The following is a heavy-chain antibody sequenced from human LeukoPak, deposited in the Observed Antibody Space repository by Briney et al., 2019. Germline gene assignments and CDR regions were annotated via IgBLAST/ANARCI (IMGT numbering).Heavy chain of an antibody. J-gene: IGHJ4*02. V-gene: IGHV3-73*01. D-gene: IGHD6-19*01. CDR1: GFTFSGSA. CDR3: AGGSGWYSPDY. CDR2: IRSTSNSYAT. Sequence: GSLRLSCAASGFTFSGSAMHWVRQASGKGLEWVGLIRSTSNSYATAYAASVKGGFTISRDDSKNTAYLQMNSLKTEDTAVYYCAGGSGWYSPDYWGQGALVTVSS.